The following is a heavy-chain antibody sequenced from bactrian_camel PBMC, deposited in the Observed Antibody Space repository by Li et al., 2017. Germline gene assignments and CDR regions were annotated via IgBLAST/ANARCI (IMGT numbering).Heavy chain of an antibody. Sequence: VQLVESGGGLVEPGQSLTVPCAASGFNFEHLPMTWARQAPGKGLEWVSTISSNGRDANYVDSVKGRFTISRDNAKATLTLQLNNLKTEDTALYYCATDRFFGSWGQGTQVTVS. CDR2: ISSNGRDA. D-gene: IGHD6*01. CDR3: ATDRFFGS. CDR1: GFNFEHLP. V-gene: IGHV3-1*01. J-gene: IGHJ4*01.